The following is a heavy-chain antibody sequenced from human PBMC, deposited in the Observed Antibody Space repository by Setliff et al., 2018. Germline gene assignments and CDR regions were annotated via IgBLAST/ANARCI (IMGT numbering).Heavy chain of an antibody. CDR3: ARDGGEY. D-gene: IGHD3-16*01. J-gene: IGHJ4*02. V-gene: IGHV3-7*01. Sequence: SGGSLRLSCSASGFTFSNAWMSWVRQAPGKGLEWVANIKQDGSEKYYVDSVKGRFTISRDNAKNSLYLQMNSLRAEDTAVYYCARDGGEYWGQGTLVTVSS. CDR1: GFTFSNAW. CDR2: IKQDGSEK.